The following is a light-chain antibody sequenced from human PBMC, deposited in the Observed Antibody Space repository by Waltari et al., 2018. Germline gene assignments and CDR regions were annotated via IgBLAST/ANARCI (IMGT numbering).Light chain of an antibody. V-gene: IGKV1-39*01. CDR3: QQSLDSPYT. J-gene: IGKJ2*01. CDR1: QTIDGY. Sequence: DIQMTQSPSSLSASVGDTVTISCRASQTIDGYLNWYQQQPGKAPNLLLYAASTLLIGVPSRFSGFGSETEFTLTITGLQPEDFATYYCQQSLDSPYTFGQGTRLEI. CDR2: AAS.